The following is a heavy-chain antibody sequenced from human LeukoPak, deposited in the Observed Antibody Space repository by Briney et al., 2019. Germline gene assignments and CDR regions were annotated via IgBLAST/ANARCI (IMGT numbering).Heavy chain of an antibody. CDR3: AKSNGYGLVDI. J-gene: IGHJ3*02. CDR1: NYSISSDYY. D-gene: IGHD3-10*01. CDR2: IYHLGST. Sequence: SETLSLTCTVSNYSISSDYYWGWIRQPPGKGLEWIGSIYHLGSTYYNPSLKSRVTMSVDTSKNQFSLNLSSVTAADTAVYYCAKSNGYGLVDIWGQGTMVTVSS. V-gene: IGHV4-38-2*02.